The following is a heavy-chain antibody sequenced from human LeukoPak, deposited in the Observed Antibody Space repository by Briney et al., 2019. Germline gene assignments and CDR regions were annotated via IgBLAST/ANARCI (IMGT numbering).Heavy chain of an antibody. V-gene: IGHV3-48*01. J-gene: IGHJ4*02. CDR2: ISSSSSTI. CDR1: GFTFSSYR. CDR3: ARDKAKVGSNWNYFFDY. D-gene: IGHD1-7*01. Sequence: GGSLRLSCAASGFTFSSYRMNWVRQAPGKGLEWVSYISSSSSTIYYADSVKGRFTISRDNAKNSLYLQMNSLRAEDTAVYYCARDKAKVGSNWNYFFDYWGQGTLVTVSS.